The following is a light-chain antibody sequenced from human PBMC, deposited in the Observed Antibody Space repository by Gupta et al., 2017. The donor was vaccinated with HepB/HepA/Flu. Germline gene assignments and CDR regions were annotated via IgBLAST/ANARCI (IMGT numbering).Light chain of an antibody. J-gene: IGKJ2*01. V-gene: IGKV3-20*01. Sequence: EIVLTHSPGTLSLSPVERATLSCRASQSVSSSYLAWYQQKPGQAPRLLIYGASSRATGIPDRFSGSGSGTDFTLTISRLEPEDFAVYYCQQYGSSPYTFGQGTKLEIK. CDR3: QQYGSSPYT. CDR2: GAS. CDR1: QSVSSSY.